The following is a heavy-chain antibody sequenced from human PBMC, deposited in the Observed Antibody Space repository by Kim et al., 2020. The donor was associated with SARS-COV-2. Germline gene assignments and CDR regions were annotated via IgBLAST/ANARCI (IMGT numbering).Heavy chain of an antibody. V-gene: IGHV4-39*01. CDR2: IYYSGST. Sequence: SETLSLTCTVSGGSISSSSYYWGWIRQPPGKGLEWIGSIYYSGSTYYNPSLKSRVTISVDTSKNQFSLKLSSVTAADTAVYYFARHGTITMIVVVIAPRYFDYWGQGTLVTVSS. CDR3: ARHGTITMIVVVIAPRYFDY. D-gene: IGHD3-22*01. CDR1: GGSISSSSYY. J-gene: IGHJ4*02.